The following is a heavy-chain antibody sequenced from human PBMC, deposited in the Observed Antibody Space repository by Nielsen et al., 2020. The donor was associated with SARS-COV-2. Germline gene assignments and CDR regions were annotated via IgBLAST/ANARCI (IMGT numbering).Heavy chain of an antibody. CDR1: GFTFSSYS. V-gene: IGHV3-21*01. CDR3: ARDRDTAMVKSAFDI. Sequence: GESLKISCAASGFTFSSYSMNWVRQAPGKGLEWVSSISSSSSYIYYADSVKGRFTISRDNAKNSLYLQMNGLRAEDTAVYYCARDRDTAMVKSAFDIWGQGTMVTVSS. J-gene: IGHJ3*02. CDR2: ISSSSSYI. D-gene: IGHD5-18*01.